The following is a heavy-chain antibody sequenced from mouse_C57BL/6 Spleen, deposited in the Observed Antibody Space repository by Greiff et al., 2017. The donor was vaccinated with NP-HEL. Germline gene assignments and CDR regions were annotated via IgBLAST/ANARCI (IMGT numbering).Heavy chain of an antibody. CDR1: GFTFSDYG. V-gene: IGHV5-17*01. Sequence: DVHLVESGGGLVKPGGSLKLSYAASGFTFSDYGMHWVRQAPEKGLEWVAYISSGSSTIYYADTVKGRFTISRDNAKNTLFLQMTSLRSEDTAMYYCARWGNPAWFAYWGQGTLVTVSA. D-gene: IGHD2-1*01. J-gene: IGHJ3*01. CDR2: ISSGSSTI. CDR3: ARWGNPAWFAY.